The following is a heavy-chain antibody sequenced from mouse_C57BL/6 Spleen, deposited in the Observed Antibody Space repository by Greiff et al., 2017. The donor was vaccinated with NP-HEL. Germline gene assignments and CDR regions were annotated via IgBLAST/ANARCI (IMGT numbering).Heavy chain of an antibody. V-gene: IGHV1-66*01. Sequence: VQLVESGPELVKPGASVKISCKASGYSFTSYYIHWVKQRPGQGLEWIGWIYPGSGNTKYNEKFKGKATLTADTSSSTAYMQLSSLTSEDSAVYYCAEGDDGYSLDYWGQGTTLTVSS. CDR1: GYSFTSYY. D-gene: IGHD2-3*01. CDR3: AEGDDGYSLDY. J-gene: IGHJ2*01. CDR2: IYPGSGNT.